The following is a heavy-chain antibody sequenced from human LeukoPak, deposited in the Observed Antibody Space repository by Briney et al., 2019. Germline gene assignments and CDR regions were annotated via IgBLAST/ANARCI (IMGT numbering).Heavy chain of an antibody. CDR3: ARLTGGAVAGAFDY. CDR2: ISSSSTYM. CDR1: GFTFTSSA. D-gene: IGHD6-19*01. J-gene: IGHJ4*02. Sequence: GGSLRLSCGASGFTFTSSAMSWVRQAPGKGLEWVSSISSSSTYMYYADSMKGRFTISRDNAKNSLYLQMNSLGAEDTAVYYCARLTGGAVAGAFDYWGQGTLVTVSS. V-gene: IGHV3-21*01.